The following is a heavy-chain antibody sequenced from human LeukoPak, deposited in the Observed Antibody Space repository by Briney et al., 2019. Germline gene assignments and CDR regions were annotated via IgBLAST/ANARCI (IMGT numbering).Heavy chain of an antibody. CDR3: AKDTGSSWSDP. CDR2: ISYDGSNK. D-gene: IGHD6-6*01. V-gene: IGHV3-30*18. J-gene: IGHJ5*02. Sequence: GGSLRLSCAASGFTFSSYGMHGVRQAPGKGLEWVAVISYDGSNKYYADSVKGRFTISRDNSKNTLYLQMNSLRAEDTAVYYCAKDTGSSWSDPWGQGTLVTVSS. CDR1: GFTFSSYG.